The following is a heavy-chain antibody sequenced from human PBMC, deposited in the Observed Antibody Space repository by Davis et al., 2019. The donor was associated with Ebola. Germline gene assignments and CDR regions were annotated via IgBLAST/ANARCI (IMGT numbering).Heavy chain of an antibody. CDR3: ARVSSGYLDY. CDR2: INLDNTSI. J-gene: IGHJ4*02. CDR1: GFVFSAYD. Sequence: GESLKISCAASGFVFSAYDMNWVRQAPGKGLEWVSSINLDNTSIHYADSMRGRITISRDNAKKSLYLHIKNLRAEDTAVYYCARVSSGYLDYWGQGSRVSVSS. V-gene: IGHV3-21*04. D-gene: IGHD3-3*01.